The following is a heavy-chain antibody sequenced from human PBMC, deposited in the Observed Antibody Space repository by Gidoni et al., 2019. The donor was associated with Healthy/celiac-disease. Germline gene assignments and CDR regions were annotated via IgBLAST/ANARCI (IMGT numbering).Heavy chain of an antibody. D-gene: IGHD6-19*01. CDR2: IVPSDSYT. CDR3: ARQVLSSGWYVDY. J-gene: IGHJ4*02. V-gene: IGHV5-10-1*03. Sequence: DVQLVQSGAEVKKPGESLSISCKDSGYRFTSYWISWVRQMPGKGLEWMGRIVPSDSYTNYSPSFQGHVTISADKSISTAYLQWSSLKASDTAMYYCARQVLSSGWYVDYWGQGTLVTVSS. CDR1: GYRFTSYW.